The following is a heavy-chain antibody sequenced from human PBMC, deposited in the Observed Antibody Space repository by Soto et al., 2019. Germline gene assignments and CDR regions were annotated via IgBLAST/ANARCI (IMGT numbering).Heavy chain of an antibody. V-gene: IGHV4-39*01. CDR3: ARLGRARVGDIVVVVAARYFDY. Sequence: SETLSLTCTVSGGSISSSSYYWGWIRQPPGKGLEWIGSIYYSGSTYYNPSLKSRVTISVDTSKNQFSLKLSSVTAADTAVYYCARLGRARVGDIVVVVAARYFDYWGQGTLVTVSS. CDR1: GGSISSSSYY. D-gene: IGHD2-15*01. CDR2: IYYSGST. J-gene: IGHJ4*02.